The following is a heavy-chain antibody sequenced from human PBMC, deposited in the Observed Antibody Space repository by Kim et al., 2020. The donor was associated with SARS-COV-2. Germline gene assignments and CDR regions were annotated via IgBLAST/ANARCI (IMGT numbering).Heavy chain of an antibody. D-gene: IGHD4-17*01. CDR3: ARDIDDSGDYVAFDI. Sequence: AYTVNGHFTISRYNSKNTLYLKMNSLCAEDTAVYYCARDIDDSGDYVAFDIWGQGTMVTVSS. V-gene: IGHV3-30*01. J-gene: IGHJ3*02.